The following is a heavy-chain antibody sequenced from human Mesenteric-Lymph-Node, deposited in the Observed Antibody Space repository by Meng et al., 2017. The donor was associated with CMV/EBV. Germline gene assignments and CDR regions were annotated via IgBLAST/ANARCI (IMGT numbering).Heavy chain of an antibody. Sequence: SETLSLTCAVYGGSFSGYYWTWIRQPPGKGLEWIGEMNYSENSNYNPSLKRRVTISVDTSKNQFSLKLTSVTAADTAVYFCARRSAFWGRLLDPWGQGTLVTVSS. J-gene: IGHJ5*02. CDR2: MNYSENS. D-gene: IGHD3-16*01. V-gene: IGHV4-34*01. CDR1: GGSFSGYY. CDR3: ARRSAFWGRLLDP.